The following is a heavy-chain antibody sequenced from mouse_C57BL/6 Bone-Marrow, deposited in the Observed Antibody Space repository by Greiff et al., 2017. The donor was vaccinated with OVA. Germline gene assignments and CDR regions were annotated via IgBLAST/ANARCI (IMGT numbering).Heavy chain of an antibody. J-gene: IGHJ2*01. CDR2: IDPEDGET. CDR3: ATPSTTRVWYFDY. V-gene: IGHV14-2*01. D-gene: IGHD2-1*01. CDR1: GFNIKDYY. Sequence: VQLKESGAELVKPGASVKLSCTASGFNIKDYYMHWVKQRTEQGLEWIGRIDPEDGETKYAPKFQGKATITADTSSNTSYLQLSSLTSEDTAVYYSATPSTTRVWYFDYWGQGTTLTVSS.